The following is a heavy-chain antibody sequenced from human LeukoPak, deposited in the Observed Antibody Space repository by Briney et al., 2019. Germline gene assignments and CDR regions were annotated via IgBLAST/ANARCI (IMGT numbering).Heavy chain of an antibody. CDR2: IIPIFGTA. J-gene: IGHJ6*03. V-gene: IGHV1-69*13. CDR3: ARSKYCSSTSCYAFSYYYYYMDV. D-gene: IGHD2-2*01. Sequence: GASVKVSCKASGGTFSSYAISWVRQAPGQGLEWMGGIIPIFGTANYAQKFQGRVTITADESTSTAYMELSSLRSEDTAVYYCARSKYCSSTSCYAFSYYYYYMDVWGKGTTVTISS. CDR1: GGTFSSYA.